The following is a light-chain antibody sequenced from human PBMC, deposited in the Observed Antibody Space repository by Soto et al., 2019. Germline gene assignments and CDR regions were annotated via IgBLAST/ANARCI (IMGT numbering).Light chain of an antibody. CDR2: EGS. CDR3: SSYAGSNNLGV. V-gene: IGLV2-8*01. Sequence: QSALTQPPSASGSPGQSVTISCTGTSSDVGGYNYVSLYQQHPGKAPKLMIYEGSKRPSGVPDRFSGSKSGNTASLTVSGLQAEDEADYYCSSYAGSNNLGVFGTGTKVTVL. J-gene: IGLJ1*01. CDR1: SSDVGGYNY.